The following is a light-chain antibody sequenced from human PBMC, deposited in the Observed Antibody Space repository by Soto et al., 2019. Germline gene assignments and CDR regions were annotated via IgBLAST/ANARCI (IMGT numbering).Light chain of an antibody. CDR2: EVR. CDR3: SSYTSSSIL. J-gene: IGLJ1*01. Sequence: QSVLTQPASVSGSPGQSITISCTGTSSDVGSYNYVSWYQQHPGKAPKLMIYEVRDRPSGISSRFSGSKSGNTASLTISGLQTEDEADYYCSSYTSSSILFGTGTKGT. V-gene: IGLV2-14*01. CDR1: SSDVGSYNY.